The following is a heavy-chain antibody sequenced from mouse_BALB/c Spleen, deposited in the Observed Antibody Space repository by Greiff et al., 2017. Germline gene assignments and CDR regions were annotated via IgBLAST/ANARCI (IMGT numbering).Heavy chain of an antibody. Sequence: DVQLVESGGGLVKPGGSLKLSCAASGFTFSSYAMSWVRQSPEKRLEWVAEISSGGSYTYYPDTVTGRFTISRDNAKNTLYLEMSSLRSEDTAMYYCARTKLDAFDYWGQGTTLTVSS. CDR1: GFTFSSYA. J-gene: IGHJ2*01. D-gene: IGHD4-1*01. V-gene: IGHV5-9-4*01. CDR3: ARTKLDAFDY. CDR2: ISSGGSYT.